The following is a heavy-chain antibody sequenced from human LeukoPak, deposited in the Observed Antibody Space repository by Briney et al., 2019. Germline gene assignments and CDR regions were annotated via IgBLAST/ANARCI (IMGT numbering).Heavy chain of an antibody. CDR3: AREGWEELGHYFDY. J-gene: IGHJ4*02. CDR2: IHSDGSK. Sequence: GGSLRLSCAASGFPVRSNYMTWVRQAPQKGLEWVSTIHSDGSKYYVDSVKGRFIISRDISQNTVYLEMNSLRAEDAAVYYCAREGWEELGHYFDYWGQGTGVTVSS. V-gene: IGHV3-53*01. CDR1: GFPVRSNY. D-gene: IGHD1-26*01.